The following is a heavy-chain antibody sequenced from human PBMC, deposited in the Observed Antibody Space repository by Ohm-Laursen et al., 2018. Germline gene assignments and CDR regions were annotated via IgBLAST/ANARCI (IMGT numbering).Heavy chain of an antibody. CDR3: ARGKDGGGYYQGFDY. V-gene: IGHV3-53*01. Sequence: SLRLSCAAPGFIVTSNYMSWVRQAPGKGLEWVSVIYSGGSTYYADSVKGRFTISRDNSKNTLNLQMNSLRAEDTAVYYCARGKDGGGYYQGFDYWGQGTLVTVSS. D-gene: IGHD3-22*01. CDR2: IYSGGST. J-gene: IGHJ4*02. CDR1: GFIVTSNY.